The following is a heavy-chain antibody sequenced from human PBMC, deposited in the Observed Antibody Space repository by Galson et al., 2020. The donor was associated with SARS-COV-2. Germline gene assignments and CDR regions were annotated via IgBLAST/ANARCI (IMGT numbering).Heavy chain of an antibody. CDR3: TTRLVPEGTFDY. V-gene: IGHV3-73*01. J-gene: IGHJ4*02. Sequence: QAGGSLRLSCAASGFVFSDSAMHWVRQASGKGLEWVGRIRSRTNSHATSYAESVKGRFTISRDDSNNTAYLQMSSLKTDDTAVYYCTTRLVPEGTFDYWGQGTLGNVSS. CDR1: GFVFSDSA. D-gene: IGHD5-12*01. CDR2: IRSRTNSHAT.